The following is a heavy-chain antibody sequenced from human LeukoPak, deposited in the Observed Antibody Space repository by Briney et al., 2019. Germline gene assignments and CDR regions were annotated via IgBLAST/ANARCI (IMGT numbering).Heavy chain of an antibody. CDR1: GGSISSHY. V-gene: IGHV4-59*11. Sequence: SETLSLTCTVSGGSISSHYRSWIRQPPGKGLEWIGYIYYSGSTNYNPSLKSRVTISVDTSKNQFSLKLSSVTAADTTVYYCARSLNYYDFWSGYPTYYFDYWGQGTLVTVSS. D-gene: IGHD3-3*01. CDR3: ARSLNYYDFWSGYPTYYFDY. J-gene: IGHJ4*02. CDR2: IYYSGST.